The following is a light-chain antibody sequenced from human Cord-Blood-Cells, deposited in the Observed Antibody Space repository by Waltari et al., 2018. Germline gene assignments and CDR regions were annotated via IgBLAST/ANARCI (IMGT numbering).Light chain of an antibody. J-gene: IGKJ1*01. V-gene: IGKV4-1*01. CDR2: WAS. CDR3: QQYYSTPRT. CDR1: PSVLYSSNNKNY. Sequence: DIVMTQSSDSLAVSLGERATINCKSSPSVLYSSNNKNYLAWYQQKPGPPPKLLIYWASTRESGVPDRFSGSGSGTDFTLTISSLQAEDVAVYYCQQYYSTPRTFGQGTKVAIK.